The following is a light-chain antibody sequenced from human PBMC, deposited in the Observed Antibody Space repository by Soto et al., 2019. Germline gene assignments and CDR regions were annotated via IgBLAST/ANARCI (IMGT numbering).Light chain of an antibody. V-gene: IGLV1-40*01. CDR1: TSNIGAPHA. CDR3: LSFDNRRSRSV. Sequence: QSVLTQPPSVSGAPGQRVTISCTGTTSNIGAPHAVHWYQQVPGTAPKLLVYDNNNRPSGVPDRFTCSKSGTSASLAITGLQAEDEADYFCLSFDNRRSRSVFGGGTKLTVL. CDR2: DNN. J-gene: IGLJ2*01.